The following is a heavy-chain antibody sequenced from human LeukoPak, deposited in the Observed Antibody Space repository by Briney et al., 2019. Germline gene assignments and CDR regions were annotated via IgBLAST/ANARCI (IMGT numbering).Heavy chain of an antibody. Sequence: GGSLRLSCAASGFTFSSYSMSWVRQAPGKGLEWVSYISSTSSTIYYADSVKGRFTISRDNSKTTLYLEMNSLRAEDTAVYYCAKGSSSGRPYFFDYWGQGSLVAVSS. CDR3: AKGSSSGRPYFFDY. V-gene: IGHV3-48*01. CDR2: ISSTSSTI. J-gene: IGHJ4*02. D-gene: IGHD3-10*01. CDR1: GFTFSSYS.